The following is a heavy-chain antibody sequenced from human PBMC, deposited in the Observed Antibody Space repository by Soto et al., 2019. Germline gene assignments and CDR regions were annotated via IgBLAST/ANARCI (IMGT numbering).Heavy chain of an antibody. Sequence: EVQLLESGGGLVQPGGSLRLSCAASGFTFSSYSMNWVRQAPGNGLELVSYISSSSSIIYYADSGKGRFTISSDNAKNSLYLQTTGLRDVDAAVYYCARGPVSWRQQLVHASDYYGMDVWGRRTKVTV. V-gene: IGHV3-48*02. D-gene: IGHD6-13*01. CDR2: ISSSSSII. CDR1: GFTFSSYS. J-gene: IGHJ6*02. CDR3: ARGPVSWRQQLVHASDYYGMDV.